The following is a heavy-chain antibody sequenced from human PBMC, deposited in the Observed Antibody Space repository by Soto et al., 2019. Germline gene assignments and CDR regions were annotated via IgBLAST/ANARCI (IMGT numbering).Heavy chain of an antibody. V-gene: IGHV4-39*01. D-gene: IGHD4-17*01. CDR1: GGSINKSNYF. Sequence: SETLSLTCTVSGGSINKSNYFWGWIRQPRGKGLEWIGSILYSGTTSYNSSLKSRVTISVDTSKNQFSLKLSSVTAADTAVYYCARLGWGNGDYESPVDYWGQGTLVTVSS. CDR2: ILYSGTT. CDR3: ARLGWGNGDYESPVDY. J-gene: IGHJ4*02.